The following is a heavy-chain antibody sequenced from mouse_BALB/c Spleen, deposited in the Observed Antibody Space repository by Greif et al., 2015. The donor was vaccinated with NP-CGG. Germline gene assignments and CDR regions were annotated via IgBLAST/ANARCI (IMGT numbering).Heavy chain of an antibody. V-gene: IGHV1-80*01. CDR3: ARGIDGYYQSGV. D-gene: IGHD2-3*01. CDR1: GYAFSSYW. J-gene: IGHJ1*01. CDR2: IYPGDGDT. Sequence: VQLQQSGAELVRPGSSVKISCKASGYAFSSYWMNWVKQRPGQGLEWIGQIYPGDGDTNYNGKFKGKATLTADKSSSTAYMQLSSLTSEDSAVYFCARGIDGYYQSGVWGAGTTVTVSS.